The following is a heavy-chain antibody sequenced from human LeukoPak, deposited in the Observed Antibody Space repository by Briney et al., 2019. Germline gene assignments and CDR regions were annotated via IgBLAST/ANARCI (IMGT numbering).Heavy chain of an antibody. V-gene: IGHV4-31*03. CDR1: GGSISSGGYY. D-gene: IGHD5-18*01. CDR3: AREIGAMGDHWFDP. CDR2: IYYSGST. Sequence: SETLSLTCTVSGGSISSGGYYWSWLRQHPGKGLEWIGYIYYSGSTYYNPSLKSRVTISVDTSKDQFSLKLSSVTAADTAVYYCAREIGAMGDHWFDPWGQGTLVTVSS. J-gene: IGHJ5*02.